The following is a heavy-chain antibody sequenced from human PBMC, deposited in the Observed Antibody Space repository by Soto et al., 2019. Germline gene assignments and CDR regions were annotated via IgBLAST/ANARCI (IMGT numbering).Heavy chain of an antibody. CDR3: ARGGYVASFPSYTYYMAV. V-gene: IGHV1-8*01. CDR2: MNPNSGNR. J-gene: IGHJ6*03. Sequence: QVQLVQSGAEVRKPGASVKVSCKASGYTFTNYDINWVRQAPGEGLEWMGWMNPNSGNRGFGQKFQGRVTMTSNTSISTAYMELTSLTSDDTAVYFCARGGYVASFPSYTYYMAVWGEGTTVTVSS. CDR1: GYTFTNYD. D-gene: IGHD2-2*01.